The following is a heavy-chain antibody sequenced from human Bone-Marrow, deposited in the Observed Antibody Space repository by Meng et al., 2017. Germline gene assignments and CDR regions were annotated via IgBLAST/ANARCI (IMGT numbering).Heavy chain of an antibody. CDR2: INSDGSST. Sequence: GESLKISCAASGFTFSSYWMHWVRQAPGKGLVWVSRINSDGSSTSYADSVKGRFTISRDNAKNTPYLQMNSLRAEDTAVYYCARSYYYDSSGYSARYYYYGMDVWGQGTTVTVSS. CDR1: GFTFSSYW. CDR3: ARSYYYDSSGYSARYYYYGMDV. J-gene: IGHJ6*02. D-gene: IGHD3-22*01. V-gene: IGHV3-74*01.